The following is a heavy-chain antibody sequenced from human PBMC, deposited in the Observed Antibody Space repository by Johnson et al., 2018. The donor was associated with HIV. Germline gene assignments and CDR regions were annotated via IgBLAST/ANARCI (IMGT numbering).Heavy chain of an antibody. CDR1: GFTFSSYL. V-gene: IGHV3-30*18. J-gene: IGHJ3*02. CDR3: AKGDGQWLVGDAFDI. Sequence: QVQLVESGGGLVQPGGSLRLSCAASGFTFSSYLMHWVRQAPGKGLEWVAVISYDGSNKNYADSVKGRFTISRDNSKNTLYLQMNSLRAEDTAVYYCAKGDGQWLVGDAFDIWGQGTMVTVSS. D-gene: IGHD6-19*01. CDR2: ISYDGSNK.